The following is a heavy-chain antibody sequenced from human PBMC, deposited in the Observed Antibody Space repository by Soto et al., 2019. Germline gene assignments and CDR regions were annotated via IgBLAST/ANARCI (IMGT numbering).Heavy chain of an antibody. CDR1: GFSLSTSGVG. Sequence: QITLKESGPTLVKPTQTLTLTCTFSGFSLSTSGVGVGWIRQPPGKALEWLALIYWNDDKRYSPSLKSRLTITKDTSKNQVVLTMTNMDPVDTATYYCVHRNGTATIPSYYFDYWGQGTLVTVSS. CDR2: IYWNDDK. J-gene: IGHJ4*02. D-gene: IGHD6-25*01. CDR3: VHRNGTATIPSYYFDY. V-gene: IGHV2-5*01.